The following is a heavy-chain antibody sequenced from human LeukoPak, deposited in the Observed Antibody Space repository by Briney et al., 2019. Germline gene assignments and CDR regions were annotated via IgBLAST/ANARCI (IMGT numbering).Heavy chain of an antibody. CDR2: MNPDSGDT. J-gene: IGHJ4*02. D-gene: IGHD2-15*01. Sequence: ASVKVSCKASGYTFNSYEINWVRQATGQRLEWMGWMNPDSGDTGYAQKFQGRVTITTDESTSTAYMELSSLRSEDTAVYYCARGGLAYCSGGSCYSFHPYWGQGTLVTVSS. CDR1: GYTFNSYE. CDR3: ARGGLAYCSGGSCYSFHPY. V-gene: IGHV1-8*01.